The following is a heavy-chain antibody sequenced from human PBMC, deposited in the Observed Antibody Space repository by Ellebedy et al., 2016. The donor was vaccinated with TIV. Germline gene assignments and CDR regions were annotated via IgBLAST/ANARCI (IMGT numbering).Heavy chain of an antibody. Sequence: GGSLRLXCAASGFTFSSYTLHWVRQAPGRGLEWVAVISYDISTTYYADSVKGRFTISRDNSKNTLFLQMNSLRPDDTAVYYCARASRRVFGNFDFWGQGTLVAVSS. CDR1: GFTFSSYT. CDR3: ARASRRVFGNFDF. D-gene: IGHD3-10*02. J-gene: IGHJ4*02. CDR2: ISYDISTT. V-gene: IGHV3-30-3*01.